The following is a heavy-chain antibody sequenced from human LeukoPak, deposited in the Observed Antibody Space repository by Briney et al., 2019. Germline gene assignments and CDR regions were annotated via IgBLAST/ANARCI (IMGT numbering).Heavy chain of an antibody. V-gene: IGHV1-18*01. Sequence: ASVTVSCKASGYTFTTYGISWVRQAPGQGLEWMGWISAYNGDTNYAQKLQGRVTMTTDTSTSTAYMELRSLRSDDTAVYYCARDYSSGWPNFDYWGQGTLVTVSS. J-gene: IGHJ4*02. D-gene: IGHD6-19*01. CDR3: ARDYSSGWPNFDY. CDR1: GYTFTTYG. CDR2: ISAYNGDT.